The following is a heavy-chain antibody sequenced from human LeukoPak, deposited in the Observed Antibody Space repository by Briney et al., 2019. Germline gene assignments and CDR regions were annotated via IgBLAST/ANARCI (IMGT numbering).Heavy chain of an antibody. V-gene: IGHV1-2*02. CDR1: GYTFTSYA. Sequence: ASVKVSCKASGYTFTSYAMNWVRQAPGQGLEWMGWINPKSGGTNYAQKFQGRVTMTRDTSISTAYMDMSRLRSDDTAVYYCARNLWFGETSDAFDMWGQGTMVTVSS. CDR3: ARNLWFGETSDAFDM. D-gene: IGHD3-10*01. CDR2: INPKSGGT. J-gene: IGHJ3*02.